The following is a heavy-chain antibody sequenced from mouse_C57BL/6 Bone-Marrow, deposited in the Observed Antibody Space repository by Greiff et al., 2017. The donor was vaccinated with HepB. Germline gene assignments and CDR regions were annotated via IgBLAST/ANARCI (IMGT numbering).Heavy chain of an antibody. J-gene: IGHJ4*01. V-gene: IGHV14-4*01. CDR1: GFNIKDDY. CDR3: TTPNYYGSSYAMDY. CDR2: IDPENGDT. Sequence: EVQRVESGAELVRPGASVKLSCTASGFNIKDDYMHWVKQRPEQGLEWIGWIDPENGDTEYASKFQGKATITADTSSNTAYLQLSSLTSEDTAVYYCTTPNYYGSSYAMDYWGQGTSVTVSS. D-gene: IGHD1-1*01.